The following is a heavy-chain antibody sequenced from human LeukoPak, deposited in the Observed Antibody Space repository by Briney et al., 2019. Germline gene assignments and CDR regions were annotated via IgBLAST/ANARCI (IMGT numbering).Heavy chain of an antibody. D-gene: IGHD2-2*01. CDR1: GFTFSSDG. J-gene: IGHJ6*03. V-gene: IGHV3-30*02. CDR2: IRYDGSNK. Sequence: PGGSLRLSCAASGFTFSSDGMHSVRQAPGKGLEWVAFIRYDGSNKYYADSVKGRFTISRDNSKNTLYLQMNSLRAEDTAVYYCAKDGEDIVVVPAAIRIDYYYYMDVWGKGTTVTVSS. CDR3: AKDGEDIVVVPAAIRIDYYYYMDV.